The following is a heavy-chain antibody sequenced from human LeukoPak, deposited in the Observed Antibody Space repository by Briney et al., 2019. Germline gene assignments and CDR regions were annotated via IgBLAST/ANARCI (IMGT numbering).Heavy chain of an antibody. CDR2: IYYSGGT. CDR3: ARGPVSTGSFAY. J-gene: IGHJ4*03. CDR1: GASITTSY. Sequence: SETLSLTCTVSGASITTSYWSWIRQPPGKGLEWIGYIYYSGGTNYNPSLKSRVTISVDTSKNQFSLKLTSVTAADTAVYFCARGPVSTGSFAYWGQGTLVTVSS. D-gene: IGHD5/OR15-5a*01. V-gene: IGHV4-59*12.